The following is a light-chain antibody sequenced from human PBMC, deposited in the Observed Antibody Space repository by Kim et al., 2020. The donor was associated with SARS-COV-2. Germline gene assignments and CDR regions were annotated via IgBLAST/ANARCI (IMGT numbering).Light chain of an antibody. CDR1: SLRSYY. V-gene: IGLV3-19*01. J-gene: IGLJ2*01. Sequence: SCELTQDPAVSVALGQTVRITCQGDSLRSYYASWYQQKPGQAPVLVIYGKNNRPSGIPDRFSGSSSGNTASLTITGAQAEDEADYYCNSRDSSGNPVVFG. CDR2: GKN. CDR3: NSRDSSGNPVV.